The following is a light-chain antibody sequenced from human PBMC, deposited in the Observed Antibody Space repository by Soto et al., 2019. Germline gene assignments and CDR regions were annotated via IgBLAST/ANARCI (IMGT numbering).Light chain of an antibody. J-gene: IGLJ2*01. CDR2: DVS. CDR1: SSDVGDYNF. CDR3: SSYTSSSTWV. Sequence: QSVLTQPASVSASPGQSITISCTGTSSDVGDYNFVSWYQHHPGKAPKLMIYDVSNRPSGVSYRFSGSKSGNTASLTISGLQAGDEADYYCSSYTSSSTWVFGGGTKLTVL. V-gene: IGLV2-14*03.